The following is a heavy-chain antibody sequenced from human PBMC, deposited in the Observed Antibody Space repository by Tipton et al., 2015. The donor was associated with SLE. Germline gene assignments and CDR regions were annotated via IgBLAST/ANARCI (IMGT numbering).Heavy chain of an antibody. CDR2: INHSGST. D-gene: IGHD3-22*01. V-gene: IGHV4-34*01. Sequence: TLSLTCAVYGGSFSGYYWSWIRQPPGKGLEWIGEINHSGSTNYNPSLKSRVTISVDTSKNQFSLKLSSVTAADTAVYYCARLPDSSGYHGAFDIWGQGTMVTVSS. CDR1: GGSFSGYY. CDR3: ARLPDSSGYHGAFDI. J-gene: IGHJ3*02.